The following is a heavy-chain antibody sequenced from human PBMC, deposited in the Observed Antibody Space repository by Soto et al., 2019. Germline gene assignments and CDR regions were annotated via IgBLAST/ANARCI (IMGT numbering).Heavy chain of an antibody. CDR2: ISNYSGNT. Sequence: QVHLVQSGTEVKKPGASVKVSCKASGYTFTRYGISWVRQAPGQGLEWMGWISNYSGNTYYLQKFQGRVTMTTDTSTSTAYMELRSLRSDDTAVYYCARASAFPLDCSGGDCYFGYWGQGTLVTVSS. D-gene: IGHD2-15*01. J-gene: IGHJ4*02. CDR1: GYTFTRYG. V-gene: IGHV1-18*01. CDR3: ARASAFPLDCSGGDCYFGY.